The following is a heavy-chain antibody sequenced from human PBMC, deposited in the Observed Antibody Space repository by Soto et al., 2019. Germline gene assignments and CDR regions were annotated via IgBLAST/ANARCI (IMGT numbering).Heavy chain of an antibody. D-gene: IGHD4-17*01. CDR1: GYTFTSYY. CDR3: AREEDDYGGFI. Sequence: ASVKVSWKASGYTFTSYYMHWVRQAPGQGLEWMGIINPSGGSTSYAQKFQGRVTMTSDTSTSTVYMELSSLRSEDTAVYYCAREEDDYGGFIWGQGTLVTVSS. J-gene: IGHJ4*02. CDR2: INPSGGST. V-gene: IGHV1-46*01.